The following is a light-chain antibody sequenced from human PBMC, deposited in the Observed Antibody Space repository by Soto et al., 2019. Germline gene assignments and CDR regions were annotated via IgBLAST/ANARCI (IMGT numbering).Light chain of an antibody. Sequence: EIVLTQSPATLSLSPGERATLSCRASQTISSYLDWYQQKPGQAPRLLIYDASNRAAGIPARFSGFGSGTDFTLTISSLEPEDVAIYYCQQRTNWPLTFGGGTNVEIK. J-gene: IGKJ4*01. CDR2: DAS. V-gene: IGKV3-11*01. CDR3: QQRTNWPLT. CDR1: QTISSY.